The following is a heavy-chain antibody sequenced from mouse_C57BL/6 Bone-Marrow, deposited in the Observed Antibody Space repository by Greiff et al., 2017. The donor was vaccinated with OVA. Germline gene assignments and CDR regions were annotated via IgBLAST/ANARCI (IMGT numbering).Heavy chain of an antibody. CDR3: ARHPENYFDY. CDR2: ISSGGSYT. J-gene: IGHJ2*01. CDR1: GFTFSSYG. V-gene: IGHV5-6*01. Sequence: EVHLVESGGDLVKPGGSLKLSCAASGFTFSSYGMSWVRQTPDKRLEWVATISSGGSYTYYPDSVKGRFTISRDNAKNTLYLQMSSLKSEDTAMYYCARHPENYFDYWGQGTTLTVSS.